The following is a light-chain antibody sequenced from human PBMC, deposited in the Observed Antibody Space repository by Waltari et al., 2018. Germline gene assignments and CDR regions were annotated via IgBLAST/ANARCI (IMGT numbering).Light chain of an antibody. CDR2: LGS. J-gene: IGKJ5*01. V-gene: IGKV2-28*01. CDR1: QSLLHSNGYNY. Sequence: DIVMTQSPLSLPVTPGEPASIYCWSSQSLLHSNGYNYLDWYLKMPGQSPQLLIYLGSNQASGVPDRFSGSGSGTDFTLKISRVEAEDVGVYYCMQALQTPRTFGQGTRLEIK. CDR3: MQALQTPRT.